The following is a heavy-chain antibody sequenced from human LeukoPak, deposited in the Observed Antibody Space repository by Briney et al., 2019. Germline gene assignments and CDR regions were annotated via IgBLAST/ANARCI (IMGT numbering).Heavy chain of an antibody. J-gene: IGHJ4*02. Sequence: GGSLRLSCAASGFTFSSYSMNWVRQAPGKGLEWISYISGSSSTIYYADSVKGRFTISRDNAKNSLYLQMNGLTAEDTAVYYCARDPDDIVGANFDSWGQGTLVTVSS. CDR1: GFTFSSYS. CDR2: ISGSSSTI. V-gene: IGHV3-48*04. D-gene: IGHD1-26*01. CDR3: ARDPDDIVGANFDS.